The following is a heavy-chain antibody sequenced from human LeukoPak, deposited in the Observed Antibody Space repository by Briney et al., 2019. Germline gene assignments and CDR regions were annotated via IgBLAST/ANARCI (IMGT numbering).Heavy chain of an antibody. Sequence: SETLSLTCAVYGGSFSGYHWSWIRQPPGKGLEWIGEINHSGSTNYNPSLKSRLTISVGTSKNQFSLNLSSVTAADTAVYYCSRGPYSGVVFSWGQGTLVTVSS. D-gene: IGHD3-3*01. CDR2: INHSGST. CDR3: SRGPYSGVVFS. J-gene: IGHJ5*02. CDR1: GGSFSGYH. V-gene: IGHV4-34*01.